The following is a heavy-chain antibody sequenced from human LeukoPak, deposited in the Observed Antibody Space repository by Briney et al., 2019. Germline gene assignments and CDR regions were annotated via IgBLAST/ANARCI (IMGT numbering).Heavy chain of an antibody. J-gene: IGHJ1*01. Sequence: PSETLSLTCTVSGGSISSSSYYWGWIRQPPGKGLEWIGSIYYSGSTYYNPSLKSRVTMSVDTSKNQFSLKLTSVTAADTAVYYCASMVPTLRYFQHWGQGTLVTVSS. V-gene: IGHV4-39*07. CDR3: ASMVPTLRYFQH. CDR2: IYYSGST. CDR1: GGSISSSSYY. D-gene: IGHD4/OR15-4a*01.